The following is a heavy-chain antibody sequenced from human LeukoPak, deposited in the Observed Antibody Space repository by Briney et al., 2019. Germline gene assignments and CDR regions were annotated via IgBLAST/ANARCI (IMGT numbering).Heavy chain of an antibody. CDR2: IIPIFGTA. D-gene: IGHD6-13*01. J-gene: IGHJ3*02. Sequence: GASVKVSCKASGYTFVDYGITWVRQAPGQGLEWMGGIIPIFGTANYAQKFQGRVTITADESTSTAYMELSSLRSEDTAVYYCARDSSSQVIWGQGTMVTVSS. CDR3: ARDSSSQVI. CDR1: GYTFVDYG. V-gene: IGHV1-69*13.